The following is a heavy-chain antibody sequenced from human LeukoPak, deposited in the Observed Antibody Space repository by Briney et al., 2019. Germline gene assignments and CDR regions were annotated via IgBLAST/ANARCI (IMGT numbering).Heavy chain of an antibody. D-gene: IGHD5-24*01. CDR3: ARDGPNSEMATSFFYY. V-gene: IGHV1-18*01. CDR2: ISAYNGNT. J-gene: IGHJ4*02. Sequence: ASVKVSCKASGYTFTSYGISWVRQAPGQGLEWMGWISAYNGNTNYAQKLQGRVTMTTDTSTSTAYMELRSLRSDDTAVYYCARDGPNSEMATSFFYYWGQGTLVTVSS. CDR1: GYTFTSYG.